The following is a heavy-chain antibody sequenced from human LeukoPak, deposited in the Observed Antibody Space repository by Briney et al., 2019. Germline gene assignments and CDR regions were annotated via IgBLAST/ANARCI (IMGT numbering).Heavy chain of an antibody. CDR1: GYTFRSYA. V-gene: IGHV1-18*01. Sequence: ASVKVSCKASGYTFRSYAISWVRQAPGQGLEWMGWISAYNGNRNYAQKLQGRVTMTTDTSTSTVYMELRSLRSDDTAVYYCARLIPQVVVPGAVDYWGQGTLVTVSS. CDR2: ISAYNGNR. D-gene: IGHD2-2*01. J-gene: IGHJ4*02. CDR3: ARLIPQVVVPGAVDY.